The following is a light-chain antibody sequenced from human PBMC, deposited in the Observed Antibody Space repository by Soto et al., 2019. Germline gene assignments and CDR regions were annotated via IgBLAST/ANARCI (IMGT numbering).Light chain of an antibody. CDR3: QQYNSCPPIT. J-gene: IGKJ5*01. CDR2: GAS. CDR1: QSISSK. V-gene: IGKV3-15*01. Sequence: IVMTQSPATLSVSPGERATLSCRASQSISSKLAWYQQKPGQAPRLLIYGASTRATGIPARFSGSGSGTEFTLTISSLQSEDFAIYYCQQYNSCPPITFGQGTRLEIK.